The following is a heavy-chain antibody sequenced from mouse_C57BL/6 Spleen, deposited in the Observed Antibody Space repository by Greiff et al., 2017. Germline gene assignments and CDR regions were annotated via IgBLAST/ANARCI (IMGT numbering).Heavy chain of an antibody. CDR2: IYPGSGST. D-gene: IGHD1-1*01. Sequence: VQLQQPGAELVKPGASVKMSCKASGYTFTSYWITWVKQRPGQGLEWSGDIYPGSGSTNYNEKFKSKATLTVDTSSSTAYMQLSSLTSEDSAVYYCARLIYYYGSSYVWYFDYWGQGTTLTVSS. CDR3: ARLIYYYGSSYVWYFDY. V-gene: IGHV1-55*01. J-gene: IGHJ2*01. CDR1: GYTFTSYW.